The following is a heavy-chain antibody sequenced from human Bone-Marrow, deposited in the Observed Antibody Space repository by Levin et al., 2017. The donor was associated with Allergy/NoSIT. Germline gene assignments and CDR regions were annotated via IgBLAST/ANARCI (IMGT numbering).Heavy chain of an antibody. CDR2: INWDGGTT. CDR3: AKDYPGYKGFDF. J-gene: IGHJ4*02. V-gene: IGHV3-43*01. D-gene: IGHD1-1*01. CDR1: FFLFFSFP. Sequence: SLLLSFSSSFFLFFSFPLHWVRQVPGKGLEWVSLINWDGGTTYYADSVEGRFTISLDHNEKSLFLEMNNLRTEDTALYFCAKDYPGYKGFDFWGQGTLVTVAS.